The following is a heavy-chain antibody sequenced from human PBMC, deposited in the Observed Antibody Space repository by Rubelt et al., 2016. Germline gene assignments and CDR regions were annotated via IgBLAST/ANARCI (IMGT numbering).Heavy chain of an antibody. CDR3: ARTYSYPSWYFDL. D-gene: IGHD5-18*01. J-gene: IGHJ2*01. V-gene: IGHV1-18*01. CDR2: ISPDNGNT. CDR1: GYTFTSYG. Sequence: QRQLVQSGAEVKKPGASVKVSCKASGYTFTSYGISWVRQAPGQGLEWMGWISPDNGNTNYERTPQGMGTMTTETSRSKAYMELRSLRSDDTAVYYCARTYSYPSWYFDLWGRGTLVTVPS.